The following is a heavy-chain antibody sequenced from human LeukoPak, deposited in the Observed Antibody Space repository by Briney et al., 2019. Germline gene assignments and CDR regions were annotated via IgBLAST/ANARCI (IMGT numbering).Heavy chain of an antibody. CDR3: ATGGAVAGRFAY. D-gene: IGHD6-19*01. Sequence: GGSLRLSCAASGFSFSSNCMSWVRQAPGKGLEWVAKIKEDGNEIYYVDSVKGRFTISRDNTKNSLFLQMNSLRAEDTAVYYCATGGAVAGRFAYWGQGTLVTVSS. J-gene: IGHJ4*02. CDR2: IKEDGNEI. V-gene: IGHV3-7*01. CDR1: GFSFSSNC.